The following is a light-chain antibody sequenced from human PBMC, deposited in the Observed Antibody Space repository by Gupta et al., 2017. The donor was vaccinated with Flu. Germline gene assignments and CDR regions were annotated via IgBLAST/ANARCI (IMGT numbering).Light chain of an antibody. V-gene: IGKV1-39*01. J-gene: IGKJ2*01. CDR3: QQSDSTPRYT. CDR1: QSISSY. Sequence: QSPSSLSASVGDRVTITCRASQSISSYLNWYQQKPGKAPKLLIYAASSLQSGVPSRFSGSGSGTDFTLTISSRQPEDFATYYCQQSDSTPRYTFGQGTKLEIK. CDR2: AAS.